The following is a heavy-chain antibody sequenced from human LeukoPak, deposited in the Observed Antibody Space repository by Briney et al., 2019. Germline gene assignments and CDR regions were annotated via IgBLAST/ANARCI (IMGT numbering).Heavy chain of an antibody. CDR3: ARDSTRISYYYDSSGDIDY. V-gene: IGHV3-21*05. CDR1: GFTFSSYS. CDR2: ISSTSSYI. D-gene: IGHD3-22*01. J-gene: IGHJ4*02. Sequence: KSGGSLRLSCAASGFTFSSYSMNWVRQAPGKGLEWVSYISSTSSYIYYADSVRGRFTISRDNAKNSLYLQMNSLRAEDTAVYYCARDSTRISYYYDSSGDIDYWGQGTLVTVSS.